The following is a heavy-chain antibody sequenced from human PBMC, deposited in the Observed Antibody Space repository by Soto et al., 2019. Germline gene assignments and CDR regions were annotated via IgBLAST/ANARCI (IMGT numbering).Heavy chain of an antibody. V-gene: IGHV4-61*01. Sequence: PSETLSLTCSVSGGSVNYGFNYWCWIRQPPGKGLEWIGCIDYSGTANFDPSLRSRVSISLDTSKNQFSLRLTSVTAADTAIYYCARGVGQWLVNWFDSWGQGTLVTVSS. J-gene: IGHJ5*01. D-gene: IGHD6-19*01. CDR2: IDYSGTA. CDR3: ARGVGQWLVNWFDS. CDR1: GGSVNYGFNY.